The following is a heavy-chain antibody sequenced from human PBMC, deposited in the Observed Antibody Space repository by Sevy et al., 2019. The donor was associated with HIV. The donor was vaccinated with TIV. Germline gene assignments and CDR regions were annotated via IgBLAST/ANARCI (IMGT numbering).Heavy chain of an antibody. CDR3: ARDTSGYSSGWYPYYNYYGLDV. J-gene: IGHJ6*02. CDR2: IHYFGSA. D-gene: IGHD6-19*01. CDR1: GGSISDHY. V-gene: IGHV4-59*11. Sequence: SETLSLTCTVSGGSISDHYWNWIRQPPGKGLEWIGQIHYFGSANYNPSLKSRVTISLDTSNNRFSLKLSSVNAADTAMYDCARDTSGYSSGWYPYYNYYGLDVWGQGTTVTVSS.